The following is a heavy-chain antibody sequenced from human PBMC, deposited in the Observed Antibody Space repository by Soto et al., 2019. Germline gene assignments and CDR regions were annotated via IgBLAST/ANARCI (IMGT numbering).Heavy chain of an antibody. Sequence: GGSLRLSCTATGFTFSSYGMNWVRQTPGKGLEWVSYISGSSTTICYTDSVKGRFTISRDNAKNSLYLQMNTLRDEDTALYYCARYSGYEDSWGQGTLVTVSS. CDR3: ARYSGYEDS. CDR1: GFTFSSYG. V-gene: IGHV3-48*02. D-gene: IGHD5-12*01. J-gene: IGHJ4*02. CDR2: ISGSSTTI.